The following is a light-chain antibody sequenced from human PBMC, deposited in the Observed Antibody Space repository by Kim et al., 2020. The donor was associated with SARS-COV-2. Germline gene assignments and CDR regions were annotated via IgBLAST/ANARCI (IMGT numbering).Light chain of an antibody. Sequence: PGQRVTIFCSGSISNIGSNTVTWYQQLPGAAPKLLIYGDDLRPPRVPYRFSGSKSGTSASLAISGLQSEDEADYYCATHDESQVVFGGGTQLTVL. V-gene: IGLV1-44*01. CDR2: GDD. CDR3: ATHDESQVV. CDR1: ISNIGSNT. J-gene: IGLJ3*02.